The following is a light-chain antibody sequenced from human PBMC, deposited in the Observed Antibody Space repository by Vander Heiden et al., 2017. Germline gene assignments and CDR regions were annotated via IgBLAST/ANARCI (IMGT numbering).Light chain of an antibody. CDR3: QQRSNWPIT. V-gene: IGKV3-11*01. Sequence: EIVFTQPPATLPLSPGERATISCRASQSVSSYLAWYQQKPGQAPRLLIYDASNRATGIPARFSGSGSGTDFTLTISSLEPEDFAVYYCQQRSNWPITFGPGTKVDIK. J-gene: IGKJ3*01. CDR2: DAS. CDR1: QSVSSY.